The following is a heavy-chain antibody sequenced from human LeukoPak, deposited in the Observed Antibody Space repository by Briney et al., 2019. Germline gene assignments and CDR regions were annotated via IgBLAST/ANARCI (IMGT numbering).Heavy chain of an antibody. J-gene: IGHJ5*02. CDR1: GFSFNEFT. CDR3: AKDGPYCTATTCFSSWFDP. CDR2: IAWDGDTT. Sequence: AGGSLRLSCAASGFSFNEFTMHWLRQAPGKGLEWVALIAWDGDTTFYAESVKGRFTVSRDNSKNSLFLQMNSLKTEDTAFYYCAKDGPYCTATTCFSSWFDPWGQGTLVTVSS. D-gene: IGHD2-8*02. V-gene: IGHV3-43*01.